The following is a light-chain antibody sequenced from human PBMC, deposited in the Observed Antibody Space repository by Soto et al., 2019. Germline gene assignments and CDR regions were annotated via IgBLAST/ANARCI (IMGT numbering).Light chain of an antibody. Sequence: QSVLTQAPSASGSPGQSVAISCTGTSSAVGGYNYVSWYQQHPGKAPNLMIYEVNKRPSGVPDRFSGSKSGNTASLTVSGLQADDEADYYCSSYAGSSNVFGTGTKVTVL. V-gene: IGLV2-8*01. CDR1: SSAVGGYNY. CDR2: EVN. J-gene: IGLJ1*01. CDR3: SSYAGSSNV.